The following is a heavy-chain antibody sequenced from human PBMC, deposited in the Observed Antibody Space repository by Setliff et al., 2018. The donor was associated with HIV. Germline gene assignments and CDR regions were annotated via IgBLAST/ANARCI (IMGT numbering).Heavy chain of an antibody. J-gene: IGHJ4*02. CDR3: ARQDIPTGYYLFDY. CDR1: GYKFTGHH. V-gene: IGHV1-2*06. D-gene: IGHD3-9*01. Sequence: GASVKVSCKAFGYKFTGHHIQWMRQAPGQGLEWMGRINPNMGDTQYAQKFQGRIIMTRDTSINTVYMELSSLTSDDTALYYCARQDIPTGYYLFDYWGQGTQVTVSS. CDR2: INPNMGDT.